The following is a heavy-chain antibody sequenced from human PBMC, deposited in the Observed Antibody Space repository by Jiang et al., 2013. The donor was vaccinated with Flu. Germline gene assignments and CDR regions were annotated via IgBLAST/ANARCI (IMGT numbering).Heavy chain of an antibody. V-gene: IGHV3-7*03. CDR2: IKQDGSEK. D-gene: IGHD3-10*01. CDR3: ARDRDYGSGSSDY. Sequence: QLLESGGGLVQPGGSLRLSCAASGFSFSSYWMSWVRQTPGKGLEWVANIKQDGSEKYYVDSVKGRFTISRDNAKHSLYLQMNSLRAEDTAVYYCARDRDYGSGSSDYWGQGTLVTVSS. J-gene: IGHJ4*02. CDR1: GFSFSSYW.